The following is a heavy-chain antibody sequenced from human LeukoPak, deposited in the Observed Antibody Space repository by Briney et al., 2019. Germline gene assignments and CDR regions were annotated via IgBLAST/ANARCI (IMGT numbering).Heavy chain of an antibody. D-gene: IGHD6-13*01. CDR3: VKDFKGLTIVAAGAFDY. Sequence: GGSLRLSCAASGFTFSSYGMSWVRQAPGKGLEWVSGISGSGGSTNYADSVKGRFTISRDNSKNMLYLQMKSLRAEDTAIYYCVKDFKGLTIVAAGAFDYWGQGALVTVSS. J-gene: IGHJ4*02. CDR1: GFTFSSYG. V-gene: IGHV3-23*01. CDR2: ISGSGGST.